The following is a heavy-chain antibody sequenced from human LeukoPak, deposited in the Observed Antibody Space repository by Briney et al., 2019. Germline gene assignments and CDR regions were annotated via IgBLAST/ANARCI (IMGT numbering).Heavy chain of an antibody. Sequence: SETLSLTCTVSGGSISSSSYYWGWIRQPPGKGLEWIGSIYYSGSTYYNPSLKSRVTISVDTSKNQFSLKLSSVTAADTAVYYCARGYDSSGYYYSVQLYYFDYWGQGTLVTVSS. CDR1: GGSISSSSYY. J-gene: IGHJ4*02. CDR3: ARGYDSSGYYYSVQLYYFDY. CDR2: IYYSGST. V-gene: IGHV4-39*07. D-gene: IGHD3-22*01.